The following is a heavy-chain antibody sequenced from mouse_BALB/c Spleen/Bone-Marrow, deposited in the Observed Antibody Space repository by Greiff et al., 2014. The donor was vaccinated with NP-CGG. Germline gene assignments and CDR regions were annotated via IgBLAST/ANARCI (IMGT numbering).Heavy chain of an antibody. J-gene: IGHJ3*01. Sequence: LVKTGASVKISCKASGYSFTGYYMPWVKQSHGKSLEWIGYISCYNGATSYNQKFKGKATFTVDTSSSTAYMQFKSVASEESAVDCRGESSNYGFAYWGQGTLVTVSA. CDR1: GYSFTGYY. V-gene: IGHV1S34*01. CDR2: ISCYNGAT. CDR3: GESSNYGFAY. D-gene: IGHD2-5*01.